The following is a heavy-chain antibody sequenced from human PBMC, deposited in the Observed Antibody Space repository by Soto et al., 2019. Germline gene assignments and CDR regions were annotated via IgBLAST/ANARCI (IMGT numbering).Heavy chain of an antibody. CDR2: IKSNSDGATT. J-gene: IGHJ6*02. V-gene: IGHV3-15*01. D-gene: IGHD5-18*01. CDR3: ATVDIAMVLVSYYSYYYSMNV. CDR1: GFTSSDAW. Sequence: KPGGSLRLSCAASGFTSSDAWMSWVRQAPGKGLEWVGRIKSNSDGATTDYAAPVKGRFTISRDDSTNMLYLQMSSLKTEDTAGYYCATVDIAMVLVSYYSYYYSMNVWGQETTVTAP.